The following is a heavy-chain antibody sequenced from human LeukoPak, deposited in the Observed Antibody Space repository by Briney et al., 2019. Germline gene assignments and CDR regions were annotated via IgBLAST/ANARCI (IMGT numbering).Heavy chain of an antibody. CDR3: ARDSYTYYDILTGWGGFDY. Sequence: PGGSLRLSCAASGFTFNNYGMHWVRQAPGKGLEWVSYISSSGSTIYYADSVKGRFTISRDNAKNSLYLQMNSLRAEDTAVYYCARDSYTYYDILTGWGGFDYWGQGTLVTVSS. D-gene: IGHD3-9*01. J-gene: IGHJ4*02. CDR2: ISSSGSTI. CDR1: GFTFNNYG. V-gene: IGHV3-48*04.